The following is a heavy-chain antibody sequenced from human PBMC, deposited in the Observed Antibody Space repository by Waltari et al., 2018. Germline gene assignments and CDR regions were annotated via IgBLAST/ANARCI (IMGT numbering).Heavy chain of an antibody. D-gene: IGHD3-16*01. J-gene: IGHJ4*02. CDR1: GYSFAGYY. V-gene: IGHV1-2*02. CDR2: INPTNGVT. Sequence: QVHLVQSGAEVKKSGASVKVPCTAPGYSFAGYYLYWVRQAPGQGLEWMGWINPTNGVTNYAQKFQGRVTMTRDTSINSVYMDLSRLRSDDTAVYFCARGLGGSSPFDYWGRGTLVTVSS. CDR3: ARGLGGSSPFDY.